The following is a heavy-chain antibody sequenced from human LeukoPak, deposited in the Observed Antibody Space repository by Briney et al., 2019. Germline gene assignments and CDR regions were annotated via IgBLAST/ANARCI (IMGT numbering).Heavy chain of an antibody. CDR3: AKLPVAAILPMGDY. CDR2: ISGSGGST. J-gene: IGHJ4*02. CDR1: GFTFSSYA. V-gene: IGHV3-23*01. D-gene: IGHD2-15*01. Sequence: PGGSLRLSCAASGFTFSSYAMSWVRQAPGKGLEWVSAISGSGGSTYYADSVKGRFTISRDNSKNTLYLQMNSLRAEDTAVYYCAKLPVAAILPMGDYWGQGTLATVS.